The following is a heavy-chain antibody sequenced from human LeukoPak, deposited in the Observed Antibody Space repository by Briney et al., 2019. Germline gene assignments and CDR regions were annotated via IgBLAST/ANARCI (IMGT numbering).Heavy chain of an antibody. CDR3: TGVSRSSWYNY. J-gene: IGHJ4*02. D-gene: IGHD6-13*01. Sequence: PGGSLRLSCAASGLTFSNGWMSWVRQAPGKGLEWVGRIKSKTDGGTPDYAAPVKGRFTISRDDSKNTLYLQMNSLKTEDTAVYYCTGVSRSSWYNYWGQGTLVTVSS. CDR2: IKSKTDGGTP. V-gene: IGHV3-15*01. CDR1: GLTFSNGW.